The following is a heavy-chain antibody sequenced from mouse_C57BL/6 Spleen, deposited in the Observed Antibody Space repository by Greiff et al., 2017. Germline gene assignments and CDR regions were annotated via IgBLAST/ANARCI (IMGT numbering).Heavy chain of an antibody. CDR3: ARGLTTVVVSGYYFDY. CDR2: INPSNGGT. D-gene: IGHD1-1*01. V-gene: IGHV1-53*01. Sequence: QVQLQQSGTELVKPGASVKLSCKASGYTFTSYWMHWVKQRPGQGLEWIGNINPSNGGTNYNEKFKGKATLTVDKSSSTAYMQLSSLTSEDSAVYYCARGLTTVVVSGYYFDYWGQGTTLTVSS. J-gene: IGHJ2*01. CDR1: GYTFTSYW.